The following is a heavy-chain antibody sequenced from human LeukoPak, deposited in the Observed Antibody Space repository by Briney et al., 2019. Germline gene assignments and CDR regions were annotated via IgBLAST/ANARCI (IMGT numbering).Heavy chain of an antibody. D-gene: IGHD1-26*01. V-gene: IGHV1-46*01. CDR2: INPSGGST. CDR1: GYTFTRYY. J-gene: IGHJ4*02. Sequence: ASLKVSCKASGYTFTRYYMHWVRQAPGQRLERMGIINPSGGSTSYAQKFQGRVTMTRDTSTSTVYMELSSLRSEDTAVYYCARDRYRVGSSDIDYWGQGTLVTVSS. CDR3: ARDRYRVGSSDIDY.